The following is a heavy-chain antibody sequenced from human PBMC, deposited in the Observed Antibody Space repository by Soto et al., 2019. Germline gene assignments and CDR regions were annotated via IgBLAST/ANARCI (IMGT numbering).Heavy chain of an antibody. CDR2: ISSSGSTI. CDR1: GFTFSSYE. D-gene: IGHD6-19*01. V-gene: IGHV3-48*03. J-gene: IGHJ6*02. CDR3: ARESCGSQNYYYWMEL. Sequence: PGGSLRLSCAASGFTFSSYEMNWVRQAPGKGLEWVSYISSSGSTIYYADSVKGRFTISRDNAKNSLYLQMNSLRAEDTAVYYCARESCGSQNYYYWMELWGQGTTVTVSS.